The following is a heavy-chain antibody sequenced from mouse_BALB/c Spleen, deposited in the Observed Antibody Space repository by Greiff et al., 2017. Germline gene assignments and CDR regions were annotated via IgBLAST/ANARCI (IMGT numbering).Heavy chain of an antibody. J-gene: IGHJ2*01. D-gene: IGHD4-1*01. Sequence: VNVVESGAELARPGASVKMSCKAPGYTFTSYTMHWVKQRPGQGLEWIGYINPSSGYTNYNQKFKDKATLTADKSSSTAYMQLSSLTSEDSAVYYCARMGLGTRSYFDYWGQGTTLTVSS. V-gene: IGHV1-4*01. CDR2: INPSSGYT. CDR1: GYTFTSYT. CDR3: ARMGLGTRSYFDY.